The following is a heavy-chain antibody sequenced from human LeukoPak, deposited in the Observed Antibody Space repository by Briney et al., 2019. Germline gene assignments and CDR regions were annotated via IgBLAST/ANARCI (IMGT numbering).Heavy chain of an antibody. CDR2: VNLQGST. CDR1: GGSIHSTNY. V-gene: IGHV4-4*02. J-gene: IGHJ4*02. Sequence: SGTLSLTCGVSGGSIHSTNYWTWVRQPPGKGLEWIGEVNLQGSTNYNPSLMGRVAISVDMSENHISLQLTSVTAADTAVYYCAREGGPYRPLDYSGQGTLVTVSS. CDR3: AREGGPYRPLDY.